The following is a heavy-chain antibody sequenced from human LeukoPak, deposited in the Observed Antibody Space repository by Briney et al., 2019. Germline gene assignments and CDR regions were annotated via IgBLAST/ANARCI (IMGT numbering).Heavy chain of an antibody. CDR1: GFTLSTYS. Sequence: PGASLRLSCAASGFTLSTYSMNWVRQAPGKGLEWVSYITSSSSTLYYADSVKGRFTISRDNAKNSLYLQMNSLRVEDTAVYYCARDAPTNGAWYSGFDYWGQGTLVTVSS. CDR2: ITSSSSTL. V-gene: IGHV3-48*01. CDR3: ARDAPTNGAWYSGFDY. J-gene: IGHJ4*02. D-gene: IGHD2-8*01.